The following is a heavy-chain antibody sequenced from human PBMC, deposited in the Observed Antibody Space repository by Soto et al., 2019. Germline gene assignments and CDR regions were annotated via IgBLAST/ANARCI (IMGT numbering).Heavy chain of an antibody. CDR2: IKQDGSEK. V-gene: IGHV3-7*01. CDR3: AREQDLGYCSGGSCYPGAGWFDP. D-gene: IGHD2-15*01. J-gene: IGHJ5*02. Sequence: PLGGSLRLSCAASGFTFSSYWMSWVRQAPGKGLEWVANIKQDGSEKYYVDSVKGRFTISRDNAKNSLYLQMNSLRAEDTAVYYCAREQDLGYCSGGSCYPGAGWFDPWGQGTLVTVSS. CDR1: GFTFSSYW.